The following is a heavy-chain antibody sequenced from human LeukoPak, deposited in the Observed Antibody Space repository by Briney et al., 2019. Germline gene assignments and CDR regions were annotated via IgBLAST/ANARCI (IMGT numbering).Heavy chain of an antibody. Sequence: GASVKVSCKASGYTFTSYDINWVRQATGQGLEWMGWMNPNSGNTGYAQKFQGRVTMTRDTSTSTVYMELGSLRSEDTAVYYCARGGIAARHYFDYWGQGTLVTVSS. J-gene: IGHJ4*02. V-gene: IGHV1-8*01. D-gene: IGHD6-6*01. CDR2: MNPNSGNT. CDR1: GYTFTSYD. CDR3: ARGGIAARHYFDY.